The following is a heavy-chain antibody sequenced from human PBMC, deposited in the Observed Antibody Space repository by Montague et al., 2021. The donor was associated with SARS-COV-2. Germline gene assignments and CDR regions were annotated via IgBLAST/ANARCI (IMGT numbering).Heavy chain of an antibody. CDR2: IYYSGST. CDR3: ARDRGQTYYDILTGRALSVEFANGMDV. V-gene: IGHV4-61*01. J-gene: IGHJ6*02. CDR1: GGSVSSCSYY. Sequence: SETLSLTCTVSGGSVSSCSYYWSWIRQPPGKGLEWIGYIYYSGSTNYNPSLKSRVTISVDTSKNQFSLKLSSVTAADTAVYYCARDRGQTYYDILTGRALSVEFANGMDVWGQGTTVTVSS. D-gene: IGHD3-9*01.